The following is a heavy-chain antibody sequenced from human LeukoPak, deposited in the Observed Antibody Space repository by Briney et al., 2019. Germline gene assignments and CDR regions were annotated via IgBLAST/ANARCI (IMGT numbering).Heavy chain of an antibody. Sequence: SSETLSLTCTVSGGSICSSSYYWGWIRQPPGKGLEWIGSIYDSGSTSYNPSLKSRVTISVDTSKNQFSLKLSSVTAADTAFYHCATPWDSSGYFDWGQGTLVTVSS. D-gene: IGHD3-22*01. V-gene: IGHV4-39*07. CDR1: GGSICSSSYY. CDR2: IYDSGST. CDR3: ATPWDSSGYFD. J-gene: IGHJ4*02.